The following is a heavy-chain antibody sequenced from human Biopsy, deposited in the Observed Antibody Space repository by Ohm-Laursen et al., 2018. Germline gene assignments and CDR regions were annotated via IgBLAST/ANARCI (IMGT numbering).Heavy chain of an antibody. V-gene: IGHV4-61*01. Sequence: SATLSLTCTVSGGSVSSGSYYWSWIRQPPGKGLEWIGYIYYSGSTNYNPSLKSRVTISVDTSRNQFSLKLSSVTAADTAVYYCAGRPWPNAFDIWGQGTMVTVSS. CDR2: IYYSGST. CDR3: AGRPWPNAFDI. J-gene: IGHJ3*02. D-gene: IGHD5-12*01. CDR1: GGSVSSGSYY.